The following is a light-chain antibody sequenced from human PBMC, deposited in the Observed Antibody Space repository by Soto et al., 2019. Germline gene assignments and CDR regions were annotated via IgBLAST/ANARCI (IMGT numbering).Light chain of an antibody. J-gene: IGKJ2*01. CDR1: QSISSY. CDR3: QQSYSTPHT. Sequence: EIQMTQSPSSLSASVGDRVTITCRASQSISSYLNWYQQKPGKAPKLLIYAASSLQSGVPSRFSGSGSGTEFTLTISSLQPEDFATYYSQQSYSTPHTFGHGTNLEIK. V-gene: IGKV1-39*01. CDR2: AAS.